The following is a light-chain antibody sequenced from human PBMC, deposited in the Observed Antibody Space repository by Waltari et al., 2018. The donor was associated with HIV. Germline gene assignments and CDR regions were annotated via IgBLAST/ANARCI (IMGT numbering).Light chain of an antibody. CDR2: SNN. J-gene: IGLJ2*01. Sequence: QSVLTQPPSASGTPGQRVTISCPGSGTNIGSKTLNGYPQLPGTAPKLLIYSNNQRPSGVPDRFSGSKSGTSASLAISGRQSEDEADYYCAAWDDSLNGPVFGGGTKLTVL. V-gene: IGLV1-44*01. CDR1: GTNIGSKT. CDR3: AAWDDSLNGPV.